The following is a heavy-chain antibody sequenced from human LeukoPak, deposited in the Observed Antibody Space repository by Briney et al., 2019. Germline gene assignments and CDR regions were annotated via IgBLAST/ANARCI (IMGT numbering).Heavy chain of an antibody. Sequence: ASVKVSCKASGYTFTSYDINWVRQATGQGLEWMGWMNPNSGNTGYAQKFQGRVTMTRNTSISTAYMELSSLRSEDTAVYYCARGLAYGGNSYFDYWGRGTLVTVSS. J-gene: IGHJ4*02. CDR3: ARGLAYGGNSYFDY. CDR1: GYTFTSYD. CDR2: MNPNSGNT. V-gene: IGHV1-8*01. D-gene: IGHD4-23*01.